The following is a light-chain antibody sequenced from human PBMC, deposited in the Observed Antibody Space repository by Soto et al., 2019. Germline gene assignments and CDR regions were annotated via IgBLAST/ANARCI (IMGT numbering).Light chain of an antibody. CDR1: SSNIGSNT. CDR2: SNN. J-gene: IGLJ1*01. CDR3: AAWDDSLNGYV. V-gene: IGLV1-44*01. Sequence: QSVLTQPPSASGTPGQRVTISCSGSSSNIGSNTVNWYQQLPGTAPKLLIYSNNQRPSGVPDRFSGPKSGTSASLAISGLQSEDEAEYYCAAWDDSLNGYVFGTGTKVTVL.